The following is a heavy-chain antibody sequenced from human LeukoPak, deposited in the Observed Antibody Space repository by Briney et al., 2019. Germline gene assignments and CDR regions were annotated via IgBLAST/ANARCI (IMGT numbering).Heavy chain of an antibody. CDR2: ITVHNGNT. J-gene: IGHJ4*02. D-gene: IGHD4-23*01. V-gene: IGHV1-18*01. CDR1: GYTFSSSG. Sequence: GASVKVSCKASGYTFSSSGITWVRQAPGGGLEWMGWITVHNGNTNYAQKFQGRVTLTTDTSTDTAYMELRSLRSDDTAIYYCARGDWWQLYFDYWGQGTLVTVSS. CDR3: ARGDWWQLYFDY.